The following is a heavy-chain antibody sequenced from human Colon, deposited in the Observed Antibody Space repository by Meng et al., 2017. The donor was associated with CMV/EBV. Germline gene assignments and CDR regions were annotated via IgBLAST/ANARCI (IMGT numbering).Heavy chain of an antibody. D-gene: IGHD3-16*01. CDR2: MYYSGNT. CDR3: ATRGTPGQYWYFDL. V-gene: IGHV4-39*01. J-gene: IGHJ2*01. Sequence: SGGSLYRSFYSWGWIRLPPGKGLEWIGSMYYSGNTYYSPSLKSRVIISVDTSKNQFSLNLNSVTATDTAVYYCATRGTPGQYWYFDLWGRGTLVTVSS. CDR1: GGSLYRSFYS.